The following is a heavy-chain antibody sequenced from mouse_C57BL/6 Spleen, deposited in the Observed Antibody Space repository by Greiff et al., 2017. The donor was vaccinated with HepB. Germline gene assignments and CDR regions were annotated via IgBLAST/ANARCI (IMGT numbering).Heavy chain of an antibody. CDR1: GFTFSSYA. J-gene: IGHJ3*01. CDR2: ISDGGSYT. V-gene: IGHV5-4*01. Sequence: EVQRVEAGGGLVKPGGSLKLAGAASGFTFSSYAMSWVRQTPEKRLEWVATISDGGSYTYYPDNVKGRFTISRDNAKNNLYLQMSHLKSEDTAMYYCARGDYDGAWFAYWGQGTLVTVSA. D-gene: IGHD2-4*01. CDR3: ARGDYDGAWFAY.